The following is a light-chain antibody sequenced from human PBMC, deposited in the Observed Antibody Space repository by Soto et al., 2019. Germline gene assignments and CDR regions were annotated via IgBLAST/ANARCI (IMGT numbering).Light chain of an antibody. V-gene: IGKV1-39*01. CDR3: QQTYSTLSIT. Sequence: DLQMTQSPSSLSASVGDRVTITCRASESIARHLNWYQQKPGKAPKLLIYAASSLQNGVPSRFRGGGSGTDFTLTISNLQPEDFATHYCQQTYSTLSITFGQGTRLEIK. CDR1: ESIARH. CDR2: AAS. J-gene: IGKJ5*01.